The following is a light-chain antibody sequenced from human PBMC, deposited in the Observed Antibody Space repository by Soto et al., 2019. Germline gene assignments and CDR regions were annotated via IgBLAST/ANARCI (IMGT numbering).Light chain of an antibody. CDR3: SSYTSSGSYV. J-gene: IGLJ1*01. V-gene: IGLV2-14*01. Sequence: QSALTQPASVSGSPGHSIAISCTGTSSDVGGYGYVSWYQQHPGKAPKLMIYDVSYRPSGVPNRFSGSKSGNMASLTISGLQAEDEADYYCSSYTSSGSYVFGTGTKLTVL. CDR1: SSDVGGYGY. CDR2: DVS.